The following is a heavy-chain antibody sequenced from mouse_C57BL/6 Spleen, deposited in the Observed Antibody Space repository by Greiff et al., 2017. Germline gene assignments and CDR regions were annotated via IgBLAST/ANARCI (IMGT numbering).Heavy chain of an antibody. CDR1: GYTFTDYY. V-gene: IGHV1-76*01. CDR2: IYPGSGNT. Sequence: QVHVKQSGAELVRPGASVKLSCKASGYTFTDYYINWVKQRPGQGLEWIARIYPGSGNTYYNEKFKGKATLTAEKSSSTAYMQLSSLTSEDSAVYFCARQAHYFDYWGQGTTLTVSS. D-gene: IGHD3-2*02. CDR3: ARQAHYFDY. J-gene: IGHJ2*01.